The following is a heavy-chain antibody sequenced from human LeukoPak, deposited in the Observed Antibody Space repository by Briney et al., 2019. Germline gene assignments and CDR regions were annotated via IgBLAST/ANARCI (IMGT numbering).Heavy chain of an antibody. V-gene: IGHV1-46*01. D-gene: IGHD4-11*01. Sequence: EASVKVSCKVSGYTLTELSMHWVRQAPGQGLEWMGIINPSGGSTSYAQKFQGRVTMTRDTSTSTVHMELSSLRSEDTAVYYCARDFDNYSNYGAYWGQGTLVTVSS. J-gene: IGHJ4*02. CDR3: ARDFDNYSNYGAY. CDR2: INPSGGST. CDR1: GYTLTELS.